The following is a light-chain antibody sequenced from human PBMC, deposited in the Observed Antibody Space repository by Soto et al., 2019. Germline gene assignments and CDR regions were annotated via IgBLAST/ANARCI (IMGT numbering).Light chain of an antibody. V-gene: IGKV3-20*01. Sequence: EIELTKSPGTMCLSPRERETLSSRARQSVSSSYLAWYQKKPGQAPRLHIYDASSRATGIPDRFSGSGSGKNFSLTIIILEPEDFAMYYCQQYGISLITFGQGTLLEIK. J-gene: IGKJ5*01. CDR3: QQYGISLIT. CDR2: DAS. CDR1: QSVSSSY.